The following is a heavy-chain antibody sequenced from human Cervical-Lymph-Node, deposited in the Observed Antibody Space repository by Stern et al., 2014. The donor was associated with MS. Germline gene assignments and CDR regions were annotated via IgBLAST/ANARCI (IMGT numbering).Heavy chain of an antibody. Sequence: QLQLQESGPGLVKPSETLSLTCTVSGGSISSYYWSWIRQPPGKGLERIGYIYYSGSTNYNPSLKSRVTISVDTSKNQFSLKLSSVTAADTAVYYCAGGGDCSSTSCYLQGVSYFDYWGQGTLVTVSS. D-gene: IGHD2-2*01. CDR1: GGSISSYY. CDR2: IYYSGST. V-gene: IGHV4-59*01. J-gene: IGHJ4*02. CDR3: AGGGDCSSTSCYLQGVSYFDY.